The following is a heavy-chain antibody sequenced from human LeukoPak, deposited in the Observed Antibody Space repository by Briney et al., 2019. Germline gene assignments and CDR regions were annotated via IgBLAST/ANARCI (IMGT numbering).Heavy chain of an antibody. Sequence: PGGSLRLSCAASGFTFSNYWMHWVRQAPGKGLVWVSRINSDGINTSYADSVKGRFTISRDNAKNTLNLQMNSLRAEDTAVYYCARTRLLGAALDHWGPGTLVTVSS. D-gene: IGHD1-26*01. CDR1: GFTFSNYW. CDR3: ARTRLLGAALDH. J-gene: IGHJ4*02. V-gene: IGHV3-74*01. CDR2: INSDGINT.